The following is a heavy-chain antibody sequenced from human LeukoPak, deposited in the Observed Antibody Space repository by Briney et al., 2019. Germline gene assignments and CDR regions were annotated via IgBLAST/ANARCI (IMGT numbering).Heavy chain of an antibody. Sequence: ASVKVSCKASGYSFTGYYIHWVRQAPGQGLEWMGRVNPSGGSTNYAQKFQGRVTMTRDTSTSTVYMELSSLRSEDTAVYYCARWTNTYLDYWGQGTLVTVSS. CDR1: GYSFTGYY. V-gene: IGHV1-46*01. CDR2: VNPSGGST. CDR3: ARWTNTYLDY. D-gene: IGHD3/OR15-3a*01. J-gene: IGHJ4*02.